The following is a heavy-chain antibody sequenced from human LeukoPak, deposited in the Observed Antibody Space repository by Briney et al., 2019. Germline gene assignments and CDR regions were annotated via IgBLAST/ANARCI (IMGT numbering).Heavy chain of an antibody. CDR1: GGSISSSSYY. V-gene: IGHV4-39*07. D-gene: IGHD6-13*01. Sequence: SETLSLTCTVSGGSISSSSYYWGWIRQPPGKGLEWIGSIYYSGSTYYNPSLKSRVTISVDTSKNQFSLKLSSVTAADTAVYYCARVTRAAGNFDPWGQGTLVTVSS. J-gene: IGHJ5*02. CDR2: IYYSGST. CDR3: ARVTRAAGNFDP.